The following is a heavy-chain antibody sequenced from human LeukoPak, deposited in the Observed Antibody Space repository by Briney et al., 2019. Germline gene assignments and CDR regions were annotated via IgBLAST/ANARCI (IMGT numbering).Heavy chain of an antibody. CDR1: GFTFSTYW. Sequence: PGGSLRLSCAASGFTFSTYWLHWVRQPPGKGLVWVSRITNDESSANFAVSVNGRFIVSRDNAKSTVYLQMNSLTAEDTAVYYCARDGGAATPYDYWGQGTLVTVSS. J-gene: IGHJ4*02. V-gene: IGHV3-74*01. CDR2: ITNDESSA. CDR3: ARDGGAATPYDY. D-gene: IGHD2-15*01.